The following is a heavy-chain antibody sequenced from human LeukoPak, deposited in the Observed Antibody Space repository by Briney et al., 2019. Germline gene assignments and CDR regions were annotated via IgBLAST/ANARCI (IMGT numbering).Heavy chain of an antibody. CDR3: ARDLEFDFWSRYYLEGDY. Sequence: GGSLRLSCAASGFTFADYGMSWVRPAPGNAPDWLPAINWTGRSTGYPDSVKGRFTISRDNAKNSLYLQMNSLRAEDTALYYCARDLEFDFWSRYYLEGDYWGQGTLVTVSS. CDR2: INWTGRST. D-gene: IGHD3-3*01. CDR1: GFTFADYG. V-gene: IGHV3-20*04. J-gene: IGHJ4*02.